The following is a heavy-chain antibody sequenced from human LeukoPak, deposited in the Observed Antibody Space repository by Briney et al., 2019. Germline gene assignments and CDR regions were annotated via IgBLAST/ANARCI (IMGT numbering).Heavy chain of an antibody. CDR2: VNTGNGHT. CDR1: GYDFTDYS. V-gene: IGHV1-3*04. CDR3: ARGRYYDFWSGHPNNWFDP. D-gene: IGHD3-3*01. Sequence: ASVKVSCKASGYDFTDYSIQWVRQAPGQRLEWMGWVNTGNGHTRYSPKFQGRVTITRDTSASTAYMELSSLRSEDTAVYYCARGRYYDFWSGHPNNWFDPWGQGTLVTVSS. J-gene: IGHJ5*02.